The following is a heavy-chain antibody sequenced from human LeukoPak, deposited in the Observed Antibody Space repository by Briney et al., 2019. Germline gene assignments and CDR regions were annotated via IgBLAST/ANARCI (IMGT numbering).Heavy chain of an antibody. D-gene: IGHD3-10*01. J-gene: IGHJ4*02. V-gene: IGHV3-74*01. Sequence: GGSLRLSCAGSGFFFSSYSMNWVRQAPGKGLVWVSRINSDGSSTSYADSVKGRFTISRDNAKNTLYLQMNSLRAEDTAVYYCARVPWFGEPYDYWGQGTLVTVSS. CDR2: INSDGSST. CDR3: ARVPWFGEPYDY. CDR1: GFFFSSYS.